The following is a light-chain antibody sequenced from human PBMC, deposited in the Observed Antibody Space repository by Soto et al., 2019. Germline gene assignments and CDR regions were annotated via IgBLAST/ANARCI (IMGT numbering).Light chain of an antibody. CDR3: QQRLNWPPG. CDR2: DAS. Sequence: EIFLTQSPDTLSLSPGERATLTCRASQSVTNYIAWYQQRPGQAPRLLIYDASNRATGVPARFSGSRSGTDFTLTISDLEPADFGLYYCQQRLNWPPGFGQGTRLENK. V-gene: IGKV3-11*01. CDR1: QSVTNY. J-gene: IGKJ5*01.